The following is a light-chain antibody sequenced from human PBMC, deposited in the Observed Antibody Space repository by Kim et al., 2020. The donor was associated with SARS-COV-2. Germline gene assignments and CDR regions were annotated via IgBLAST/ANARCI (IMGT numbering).Light chain of an antibody. V-gene: IGLV6-57*01. CDR1: GGSIATGY. CDR2: EDD. CDR3: QSYDGTGWV. J-gene: IGLJ3*02. Sequence: GETLTISCTRTGGSIATGYVHWDQQRPGRSPTTVIYEDDQRPSGVPDRFSASVDSSSNAASLIISGLETEDEADYYCQSYDGTGWVFGGGTQLTVL.